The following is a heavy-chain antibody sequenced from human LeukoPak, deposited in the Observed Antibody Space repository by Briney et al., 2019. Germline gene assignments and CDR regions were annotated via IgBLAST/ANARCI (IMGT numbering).Heavy chain of an antibody. J-gene: IGHJ3*02. Sequence: SETLSLTCAVHGGSFSGYSWGWFGQPPGQGLEWIGEVNHSGTARYNPSLESRVTISVDTSKSQSSLNVYFVTAADTAVYYCASLNPFSGRRNAFDIWGQGAMVTVSS. V-gene: IGHV4-34*01. CDR2: VNHSGTA. CDR1: GGSFSGYS. CDR3: ASLNPFSGRRNAFDI. D-gene: IGHD1-26*01.